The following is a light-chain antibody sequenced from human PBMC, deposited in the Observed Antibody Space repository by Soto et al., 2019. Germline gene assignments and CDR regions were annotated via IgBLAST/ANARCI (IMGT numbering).Light chain of an antibody. V-gene: IGKV1-27*01. J-gene: IGKJ3*01. CDR1: QGIRNF. CDR2: AAS. Sequence: DIQMTQSPTSLSASVGDRVTITCRASQGIRNFVAWYQQKPGKAPKLLIYAASTLQSGVPSRFSGSGSGTDFTLTITSLQPEDVATYSCQRYSSVPVFGPGTKVEIQ. CDR3: QRYSSVPV.